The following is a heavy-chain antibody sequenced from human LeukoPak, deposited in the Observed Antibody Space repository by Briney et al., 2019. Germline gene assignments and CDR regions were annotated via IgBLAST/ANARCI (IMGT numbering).Heavy chain of an antibody. CDR2: INHSGST. D-gene: IGHD1-26*01. CDR3: ARVNWELSNYMDV. V-gene: IGHV4-34*01. J-gene: IGHJ6*03. Sequence: PSETLSLTCAVYGGSFSGYYWSWIRQPPGKGLEWIGEINHSGSTNYNPSLKSRVTISVDTSKNQFSLKLSSVTAADTAVYYCARVNWELSNYMDVWGKGTTVTVSS. CDR1: GGSFSGYY.